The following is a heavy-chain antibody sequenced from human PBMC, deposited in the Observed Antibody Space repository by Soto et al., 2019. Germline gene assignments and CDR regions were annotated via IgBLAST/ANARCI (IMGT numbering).Heavy chain of an antibody. V-gene: IGHV1-69*01. D-gene: IGHD5-12*01. CDR2: IIPMFGTP. J-gene: IGHJ6*02. CDR3: ARPLRDINFYHGLAV. CDR1: GGTFSKYA. Sequence: QVQLVQSGAELKKPGSSVKVSCKASGGTFSKYAISWVRQAPGQGLEWLGGIIPMFGTPNYAQKFQGRVTISADESTTTAYLELSSLRSAATAVYCCARPLRDINFYHGLAVWGQGTTVPVSS.